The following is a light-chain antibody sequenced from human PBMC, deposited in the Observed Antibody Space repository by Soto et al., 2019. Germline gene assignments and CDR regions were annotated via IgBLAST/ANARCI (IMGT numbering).Light chain of an antibody. CDR2: DVS. J-gene: IGLJ1*01. CDR3: SSYSRSSTL. CDR1: SSDVGGYNY. Sequence: QSVLTQPASVSGSPGQSITISCTGTSSDVGGYNYVSWYQQHPGKAPKLIIYDVSYRPSGVSNRFSGSKSGTTASLTISGLQAEDEADYFCSSYSRSSTLFGTGTKVTVL. V-gene: IGLV2-14*03.